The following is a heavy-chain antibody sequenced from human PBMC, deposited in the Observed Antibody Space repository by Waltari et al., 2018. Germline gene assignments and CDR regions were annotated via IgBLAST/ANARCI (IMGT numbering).Heavy chain of an antibody. CDR3: ARGDCTGGVCYTFDY. V-gene: IGHV4-34*01. D-gene: IGHD2-8*02. CDR1: GGSFSGYY. Sequence: QVQLQQWGAGLLKPSETLSLTCAVYGGSFSGYYWSWIRQPPGKGLEWIGEINHSGSTNYNPSLKSRVTISVDTSKNQFSLKLSSVTAADTAVYYCARGDCTGGVCYTFDYWGQGTLVTVSS. J-gene: IGHJ4*02. CDR2: INHSGST.